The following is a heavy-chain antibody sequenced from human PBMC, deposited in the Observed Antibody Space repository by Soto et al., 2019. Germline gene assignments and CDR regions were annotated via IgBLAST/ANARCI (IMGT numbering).Heavy chain of an antibody. CDR2: IYYSGST. J-gene: IGHJ6*02. CDR3: ARSSLLLGRGYYYYGMDV. Sequence: QVQLQESGPGLVKPSQTLSLTCTVSGGSISSGDYYWSWIRQPPGKALEWIGYIYYSGSTYYNPSLKSRVTISGDTSKNQFSLELGSVTAADTAVYYCARSSLLLGRGYYYYGMDVCGQGTTVTVSS. CDR1: GGSISSGDYY. D-gene: IGHD2-21*02. V-gene: IGHV4-30-4*01.